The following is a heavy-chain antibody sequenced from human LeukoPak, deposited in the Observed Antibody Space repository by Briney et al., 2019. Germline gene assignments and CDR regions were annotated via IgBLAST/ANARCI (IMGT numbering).Heavy chain of an antibody. CDR2: IYYSGST. CDR3: ATSGYDFWSGYSLYYFDY. V-gene: IGHV4-39*01. Sequence: SSETLSLTCTVSGGSISSSSYYWGWIRQPPGKGLEWIGSIYYSGSTYYNPSLKSRVTISVDTSKNQFSLKLSSVTAADTAVYYCATSGYDFWSGYSLYYFDYWGQGTLVTVSS. J-gene: IGHJ4*02. CDR1: GGSISSSSYY. D-gene: IGHD3-3*01.